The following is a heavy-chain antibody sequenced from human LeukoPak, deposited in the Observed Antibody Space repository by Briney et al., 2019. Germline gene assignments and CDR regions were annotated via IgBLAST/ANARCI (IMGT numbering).Heavy chain of an antibody. D-gene: IGHD3-3*01. CDR2: INPNTGGT. CDR3: ARDIRPRVESFDY. V-gene: IGHV1-2*02. Sequence: ASVKVSCKASGYTFTDYHIHRVRQAPGQGLEWMGWINPNTGGTNYAQKFQGRVAMTRDTSITTAYMDLSRLRSDDTAVYYCARDIRPRVESFDYWGQGTLVSVSS. J-gene: IGHJ4*02. CDR1: GYTFTDYH.